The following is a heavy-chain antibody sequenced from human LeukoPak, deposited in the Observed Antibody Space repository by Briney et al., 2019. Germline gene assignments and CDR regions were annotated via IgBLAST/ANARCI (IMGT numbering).Heavy chain of an antibody. Sequence: GGSLRLSCAASGFTFSSYAMHWVRQAPGKGLEWVAVISYDGSNKYYADSVKGRFTISRDNSKNTLYLQMNSLRAEDTAVYYCASRTVGDYPFFDYWGQGALVIVSS. J-gene: IGHJ4*02. CDR2: ISYDGSNK. CDR3: ASRTVGDYPFFDY. V-gene: IGHV3-30-3*01. D-gene: IGHD4-17*01. CDR1: GFTFSSYA.